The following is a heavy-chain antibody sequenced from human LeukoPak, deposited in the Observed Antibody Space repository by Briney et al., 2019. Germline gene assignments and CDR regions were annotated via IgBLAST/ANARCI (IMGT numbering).Heavy chain of an antibody. CDR1: AFTFSSYE. D-gene: IGHD5-18*01. CDR3: ARGGRGYSFAQADY. J-gene: IGHJ4*02. V-gene: IGHV3-48*03. Sequence: GGSLRLSCAASAFTFSSYEMNWVRQAPGKGLEWVSYICSTGSNIYYSDSVKGRFTISRDNAKNSLYLQMNSVRAENTAVYYCARGGRGYSFAQADYWGQGTLVTVSS. CDR2: ICSTGSNI.